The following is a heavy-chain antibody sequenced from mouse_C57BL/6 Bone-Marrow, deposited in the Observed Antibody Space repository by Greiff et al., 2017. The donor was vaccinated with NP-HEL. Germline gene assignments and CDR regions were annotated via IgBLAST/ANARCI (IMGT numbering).Heavy chain of an antibody. D-gene: IGHD4-1*01. CDR3: TPQTGTYFDY. J-gene: IGHJ2*01. CDR1: GFTFSNYW. CDR2: IRLKSDNYAT. Sequence: EVKLVESGGGLVQPGGSMKLSCVASGFTFSNYWMNWVRQSPEKGLEWVAQIRLKSDNYATHYAESVKGRFTISRDDSKSSVYLQMNNLRAEDTGIYYCTPQTGTYFDYWGQGTTLTVSS. V-gene: IGHV6-3*01.